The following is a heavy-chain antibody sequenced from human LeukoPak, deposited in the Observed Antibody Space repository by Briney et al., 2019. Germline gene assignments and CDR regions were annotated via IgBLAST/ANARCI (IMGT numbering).Heavy chain of an antibody. CDR2: IYYSGST. J-gene: IGHJ4*02. CDR3: ARLSGDGYFDY. V-gene: IGHV4-39*01. Sequence: SETLSLTCTVSGGSISSYYWGWIRQPPGKGLEWIGSIYYSGSTYYNPSLKSRVTISVDTSKNQFSLKLSSVTAADTAVYYCARLSGDGYFDYWGQGTLVTVSS. CDR1: GGSISSYY.